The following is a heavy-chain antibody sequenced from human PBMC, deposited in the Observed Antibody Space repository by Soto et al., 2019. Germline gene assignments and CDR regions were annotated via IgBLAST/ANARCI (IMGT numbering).Heavy chain of an antibody. CDR1: GFTFSSYA. J-gene: IGHJ6*03. V-gene: IGHV3-23*01. D-gene: IGHD2-21*01. CDR3: AKDYIPEGYYYYYMDV. CDR2: ISSNGGST. Sequence: GSLRLSCAASGFTFSSYAMSWVRQAPGKGLEWVSAISSNGGSTYYADSVKGRFTISRDNSKNTLYLQMNSLRAEDTAVYYCAKDYIPEGYYYYYMDVWGKGTTVTV.